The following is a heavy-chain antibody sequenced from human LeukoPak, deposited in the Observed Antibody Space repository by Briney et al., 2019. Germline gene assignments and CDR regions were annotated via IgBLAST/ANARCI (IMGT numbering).Heavy chain of an antibody. V-gene: IGHV3-7*01. CDR2: INQDGSEK. D-gene: IGHD3-16*01. CDR3: ARGGGGMDV. J-gene: IGHJ6*04. CDR1: GFTFFSYW. Sequence: PGGFLRLSCAASGFTFFSYWMSWVRQAPGKGLEWVANINQDGSEKYYVDSVKGRFTISRDNAKNSLYLQMNTLRTEDTAVYHCARGGGGMDVWGKGTTVTVSS.